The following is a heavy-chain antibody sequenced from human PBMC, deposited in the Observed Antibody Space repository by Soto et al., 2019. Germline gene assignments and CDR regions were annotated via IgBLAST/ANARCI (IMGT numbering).Heavy chain of an antibody. J-gene: IGHJ6*02. CDR2: INVGNGNT. CDR3: ASGTMVRGAISGYYYGMDV. CDR1: GYTFTSYA. Sequence: ASVKVSCKASGYTFTSYAMHWVRQAPGQRLEWMGWINVGNGNTKYSQKFQGRVTITRDTSASTAYMELSSLRSEDTAVYYCASGTMVRGAISGYYYGMDVWGQGTTVTVSS. V-gene: IGHV1-3*01. D-gene: IGHD3-10*01.